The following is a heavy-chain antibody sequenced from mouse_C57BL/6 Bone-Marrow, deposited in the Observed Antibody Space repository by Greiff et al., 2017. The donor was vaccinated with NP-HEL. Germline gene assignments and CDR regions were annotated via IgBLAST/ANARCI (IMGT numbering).Heavy chain of an antibody. CDR1: GYTFTSYW. J-gene: IGHJ3*01. V-gene: IGHV1-69*01. Sequence: QVQLQQPGAELVMPGASVKLSCKASGYTFTSYWMHWVKQRPGQGLEWIGEIDPSDSYTNYNQKFKGKSTLTVDKSSSTAYMQLSSLTSEDSAVDYCARDDYDGLTYWGQGTLVTVSA. CDR2: IDPSDSYT. D-gene: IGHD2-4*01. CDR3: ARDDYDGLTY.